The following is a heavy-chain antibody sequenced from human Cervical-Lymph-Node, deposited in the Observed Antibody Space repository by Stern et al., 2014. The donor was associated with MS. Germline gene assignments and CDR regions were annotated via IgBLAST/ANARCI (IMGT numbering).Heavy chain of an antibody. Sequence: EVQLVESGGGLVQPGGSLGLSCAASGFNFNDYGMHWVPQAPGKGLEWVSGISWNSGTIAYADSVKGRFAVSRDNAKNSLYLQLSSLRPEDTALYFCAKDTWGIQLWSPFDSWGQGTLVTVSS. CDR2: ISWNSGTI. J-gene: IGHJ4*02. D-gene: IGHD5-18*01. CDR1: GFNFNDYG. CDR3: AKDTWGIQLWSPFDS. V-gene: IGHV3-9*01.